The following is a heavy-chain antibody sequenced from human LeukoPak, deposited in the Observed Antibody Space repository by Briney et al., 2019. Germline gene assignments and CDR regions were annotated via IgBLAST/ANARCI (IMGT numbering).Heavy chain of an antibody. Sequence: ASVKVSCKVSGYTLTELSMHWVRQAPGKGLEWMGGFDPEDGETIYAQKFQGRVTMTEDTSTDTAYMELSSLRSEDTAVYYCARLYYYDSSGYYNDAFDIWGQGTMVTVPS. D-gene: IGHD3-22*01. J-gene: IGHJ3*02. CDR2: FDPEDGET. CDR1: GYTLTELS. CDR3: ARLYYYDSSGYYNDAFDI. V-gene: IGHV1-24*01.